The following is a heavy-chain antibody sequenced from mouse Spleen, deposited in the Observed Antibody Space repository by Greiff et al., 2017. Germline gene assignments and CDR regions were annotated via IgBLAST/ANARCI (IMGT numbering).Heavy chain of an antibody. CDR1: GFTFSSYA. V-gene: IGHV5-9*03. CDR2: ISSGGGNT. Sequence: EVMLVESGGGLVKLGGSLKLSCAASGFTFSSYAMSWVRQTPEKRLEWVATISSGGGNTYYPDSVKGRFTISRDNAKNTLYLQMSSLKSEDTAMYYCARFDGYYFYAMDYWGQGTSVTVSS. CDR3: ARFDGYYFYAMDY. J-gene: IGHJ4*01. D-gene: IGHD2-3*01.